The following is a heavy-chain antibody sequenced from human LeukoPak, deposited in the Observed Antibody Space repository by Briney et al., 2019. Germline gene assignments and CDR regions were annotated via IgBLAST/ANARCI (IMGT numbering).Heavy chain of an antibody. Sequence: GGSLRLSCAASGFTFSTYCMSWVRRAPGKGLEWVANIKEDGREKYYVDSVKGRFTISRDNSKNTLYLQVNSLRAEDTAVYYCAKGSSRGGMGAVDYWGQGTLVSVSA. CDR2: IKEDGREK. J-gene: IGHJ4*02. D-gene: IGHD6-19*01. CDR1: GFTFSTYC. CDR3: AKGSSRGGMGAVDY. V-gene: IGHV3-7*05.